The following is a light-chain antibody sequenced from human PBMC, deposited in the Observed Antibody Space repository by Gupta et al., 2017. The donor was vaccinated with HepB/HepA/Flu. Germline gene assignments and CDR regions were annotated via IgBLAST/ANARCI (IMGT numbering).Light chain of an antibody. J-gene: IGKJ5*01. Sequence: DIVMTQSPDSLSVSLGERATLNCKSSQSVLYSSTNKDYLAWYQQKPGQPPKLLLYWASTRESGVPDRFSGSGSGTYFTITISSQHAEDVAVYYCQQDATTPITFGQGTRLEIK. CDR1: QSVLYSSTNKDY. V-gene: IGKV4-1*01. CDR2: WAS. CDR3: QQDATTPIT.